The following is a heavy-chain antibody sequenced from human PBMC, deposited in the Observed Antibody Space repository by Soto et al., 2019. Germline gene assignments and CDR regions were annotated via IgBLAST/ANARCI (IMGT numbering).Heavy chain of an antibody. CDR1: GYTFTDYD. CDR2: MNPNTGNT. CDR3: ARGKLATMTDF. V-gene: IGHV1-8*01. Sequence: QVQLVQSGAEVKKPGAPVKVSCKASGYTFTDYDINWVRQATGQGLEWMGWMNPNTGNTRYAQNFQGRLIMARDTSISTAYMELSSLRSEDPAVYYCARGKLATMTDFWGQGTLVTVSS. D-gene: IGHD5-12*01. J-gene: IGHJ4*02.